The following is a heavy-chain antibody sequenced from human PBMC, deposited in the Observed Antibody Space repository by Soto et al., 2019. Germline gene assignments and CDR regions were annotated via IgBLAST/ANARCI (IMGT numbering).Heavy chain of an antibody. CDR3: AREERYGSGSYRLDY. Sequence: EVQLVESGGGLVQPGGSLRLSCAASGFTFSNYGMNWVRQAPGKGLEWVSYITSSSSTVYYADSVKGRSTISRDNAKNSLYLQMNIPRAEDTPVYYCAREERYGSGSYRLDYWGQGPLVTVSS. J-gene: IGHJ4*02. V-gene: IGHV3-48*01. CDR2: ITSSSSTV. D-gene: IGHD3-10*01. CDR1: GFTFSNYG.